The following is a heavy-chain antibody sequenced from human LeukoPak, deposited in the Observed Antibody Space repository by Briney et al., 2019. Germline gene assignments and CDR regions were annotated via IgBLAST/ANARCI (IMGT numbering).Heavy chain of an antibody. D-gene: IGHD3-22*01. J-gene: IGHJ4*02. V-gene: IGHV3-23*01. CDR3: AKDGLYYDGSEHVYYFDS. CDR1: GFTFSRSA. Sequence: GWSLRLSCAASGFTFSRSAMTWVRQGPGTGLEFVASIIYSGGATYYADSVKGRFTISRDNSKNTLYLQMNSLRAEDTALYYCAKDGLYYDGSEHVYYFDSWGQGTLVTVSS. CDR2: IIYSGGAT.